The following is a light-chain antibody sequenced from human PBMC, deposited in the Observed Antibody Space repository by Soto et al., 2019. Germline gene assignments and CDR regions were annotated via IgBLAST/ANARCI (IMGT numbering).Light chain of an antibody. CDR1: RSVLYNSNNKNY. CDR3: QQYSNVPYT. V-gene: IGKV4-1*01. J-gene: IGKJ2*01. Sequence: DIVMTQSPDSLAVSLGERATINCKSSRSVLYNSNNKNYLAWYQQKPGQPPKLLIYWASTRESGVPDRFSGSGSGTDFTLTISSLQAGDVAVYYCQQYSNVPYTFGQGTKLEI. CDR2: WAS.